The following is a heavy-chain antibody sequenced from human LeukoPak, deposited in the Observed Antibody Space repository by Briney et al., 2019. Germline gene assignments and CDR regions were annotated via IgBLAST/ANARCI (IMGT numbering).Heavy chain of an antibody. D-gene: IGHD6-19*01. CDR2: INTNTGNP. CDR3: TSIAVAHFDY. CDR1: GYTFTSYT. V-gene: IGHV7-4-1*02. Sequence: RASVKVSCKASGYTFTSYTIHWVRQAPGQRLEWMGWINTNTGNPTYAQGFTGRFVFSLDTSVSTAYLQISSLKAEDTAVYYCTSIAVAHFDYWGQGTLVTVSS. J-gene: IGHJ4*02.